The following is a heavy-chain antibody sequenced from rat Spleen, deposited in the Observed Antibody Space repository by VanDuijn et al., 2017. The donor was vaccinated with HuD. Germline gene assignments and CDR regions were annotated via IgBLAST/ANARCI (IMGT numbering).Heavy chain of an antibody. D-gene: IGHD1-9*01. CDR3: ARRHYGYTDYFDY. J-gene: IGHJ2*01. Sequence: EVQLVESGGGLVQPGRSMKLSCAASGFIFSSFPMAWVRQAPTKGLEWVATISYDGGRNFYRDSVKGRFTISRDNAKSTLSLQMDSLRSEDTATYYCARRHYGYTDYFDYWGQGVMVTVSS. V-gene: IGHV5-46*01. CDR2: ISYDGGRN. CDR1: GFIFSSFP.